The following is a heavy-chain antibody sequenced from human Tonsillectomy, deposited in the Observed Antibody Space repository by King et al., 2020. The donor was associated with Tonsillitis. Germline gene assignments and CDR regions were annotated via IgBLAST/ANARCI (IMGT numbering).Heavy chain of an antibody. Sequence: VQLVESGGGVVQPGTSLRLSCAASGFTFNTYAMHWVRQAPGKGLEWVAVISYDGSNEYYGDSVKGRFTISRDNSRNTLYLQMHSLRAEDTAVYYCAKALASRLVGAIYAFDIWGQGKMVTVSS. V-gene: IGHV3-30*18. CDR3: AKALASRLVGAIYAFDI. CDR1: GFTFNTYA. J-gene: IGHJ3*02. D-gene: IGHD1-26*01. CDR2: ISYDGSNE.